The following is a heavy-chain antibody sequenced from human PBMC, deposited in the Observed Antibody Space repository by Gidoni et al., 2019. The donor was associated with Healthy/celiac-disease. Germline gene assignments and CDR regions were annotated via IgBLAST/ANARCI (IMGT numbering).Heavy chain of an antibody. CDR2: IWYDGSNK. CDR1: GFTFSSYG. D-gene: IGHD3-16*01. Sequence: QVQLVESGGGVVQPGRSLRLSCAASGFTFSSYGMHWVRQAPGKGLEGVAVIWYDGSNKYYADSVKGRFTISRDNSKNTLYLQMNSLRAEDTAVYYCARREKGITTVDYWGQGTLVTVSS. J-gene: IGHJ4*02. CDR3: ARREKGITTVDY. V-gene: IGHV3-33*01.